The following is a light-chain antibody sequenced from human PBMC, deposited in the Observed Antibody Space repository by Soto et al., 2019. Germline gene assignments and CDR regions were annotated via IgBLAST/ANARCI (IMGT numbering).Light chain of an antibody. V-gene: IGKV1-13*02. Sequence: AIQLTQSPSSLSASVGDRVTITCRASQGISSALAWYQQKPGKTPNLLIYDASSLGSGVPSRFSGSGSGTDFTLTISSLQPEDFATYYCQQFNSIPLTFGGGTKVEI. CDR2: DAS. CDR1: QGISSA. J-gene: IGKJ4*01. CDR3: QQFNSIPLT.